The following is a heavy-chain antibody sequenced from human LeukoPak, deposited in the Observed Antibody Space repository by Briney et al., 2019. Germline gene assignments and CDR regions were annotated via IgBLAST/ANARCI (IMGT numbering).Heavy chain of an antibody. V-gene: IGHV3-21*01. CDR2: ISSSSSYI. Sequence: GGSLRLSCAASGFTFSSYSMNWVRQAPGRGLGWVSSISSSSSYIYYADSVKGRFTISRDNAKNSLYLQMNSLRAEDTAVYYCARGPSGAATRSAFDIWGQGTMVTVSS. D-gene: IGHD2-15*01. CDR1: GFTFSSYS. J-gene: IGHJ3*02. CDR3: ARGPSGAATRSAFDI.